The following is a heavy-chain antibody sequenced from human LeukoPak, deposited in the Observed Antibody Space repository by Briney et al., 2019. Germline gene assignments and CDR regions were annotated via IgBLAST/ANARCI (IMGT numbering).Heavy chain of an antibody. CDR2: ISSSGGYTI. J-gene: IGHJ4*02. V-gene: IGHV3-48*03. D-gene: IGHD6-19*01. Sequence: PGGSLTLSCAASGFTFSSYEMNWVRQAPGKGLEWVPYISSSGGYTIKYHDSVRGRFIISRDNAKNSLYLQMNSLRAEDTALYYCAKELRMAGLGYWGQGTLVTVSS. CDR1: GFTFSSYE. CDR3: AKELRMAGLGY.